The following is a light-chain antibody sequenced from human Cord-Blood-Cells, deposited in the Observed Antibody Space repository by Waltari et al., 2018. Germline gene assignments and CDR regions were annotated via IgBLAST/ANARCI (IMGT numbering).Light chain of an antibody. J-gene: IGLJ3*02. CDR3: CSYAGRV. CDR1: SSDVGGYNL. Sequence: SALTQPASVSGSPGQSITISCPGTSSDVGGYNLVSWYQQPPGKAPKLMIYEGSKRPSGVSNRFSGSKSGNSASLTISGLQAEDEADYYCCSYAGRVFGGGTKLTVL. CDR2: EGS. V-gene: IGLV2-23*01.